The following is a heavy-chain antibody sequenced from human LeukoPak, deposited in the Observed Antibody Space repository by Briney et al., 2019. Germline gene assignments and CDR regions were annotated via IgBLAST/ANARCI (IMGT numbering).Heavy chain of an antibody. Sequence: GGSLRLSCAASGFTFSTYAMSWVRQAAGKGLEWVSLISGSGGGTYYADSVKGRFTISRDNSKNTLYLQMNSLRAEDTAVYYCAKVAYSSGWYPFDYWGQGTLVTVSS. J-gene: IGHJ4*02. CDR2: ISGSGGGT. CDR3: AKVAYSSGWYPFDY. CDR1: GFTFSTYA. V-gene: IGHV3-23*01. D-gene: IGHD6-19*01.